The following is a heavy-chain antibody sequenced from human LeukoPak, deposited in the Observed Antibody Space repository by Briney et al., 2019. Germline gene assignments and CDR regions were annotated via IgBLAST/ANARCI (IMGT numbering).Heavy chain of an antibody. V-gene: IGHV4-39*02. CDR1: GVSISSSNSY. CDR2: IYYSGNT. CDR3: ARDFRFLEDY. D-gene: IGHD3-3*01. Sequence: SETLSLTCTVSGVSISSSNSYWGWIRQPPGKGLEWIGSIYYSGNTYYNASLKSQVSISIDTSKNQFSLKLTSVTAADTAVYYCARDFRFLEDYWGQGTLVTVSS. J-gene: IGHJ4*02.